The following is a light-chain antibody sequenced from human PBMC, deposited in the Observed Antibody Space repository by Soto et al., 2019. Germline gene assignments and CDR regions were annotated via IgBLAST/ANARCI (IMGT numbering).Light chain of an antibody. V-gene: IGKV3-15*01. Sequence: DIVMTQSPATLSVSPGDRVTLSCRGSQTVSNNLAWYQQKPGQAPRLLISSASTRATGVPGRITGSGSGTDSTHTISRLESEVVAVYYCQHYYRWPPTFGQGTKVEI. J-gene: IGKJ1*01. CDR3: QHYYRWPPT. CDR2: SAS. CDR1: QTVSNN.